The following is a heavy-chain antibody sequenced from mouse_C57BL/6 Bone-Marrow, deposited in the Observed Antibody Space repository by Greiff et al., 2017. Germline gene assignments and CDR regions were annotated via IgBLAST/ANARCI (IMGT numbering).Heavy chain of an antibody. CDR2: IYPGSGST. CDR3: ARGTTVVAKNYAMDY. J-gene: IGHJ4*01. V-gene: IGHV1-55*01. D-gene: IGHD1-1*01. CDR1: GYTFTSYW. Sequence: VQLQQSGAELVKPGASVKMSCKASGYTFTSYWITWVKQRPGQGLEWIGDIYPGSGSTNYNEKFKSKATLTVDTSSSTAYMQLSSLTSEDSAVYYCARGTTVVAKNYAMDYWGQGTSVTVSS.